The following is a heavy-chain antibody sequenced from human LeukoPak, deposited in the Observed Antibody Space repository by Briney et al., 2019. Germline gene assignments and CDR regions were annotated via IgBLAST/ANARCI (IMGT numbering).Heavy chain of an antibody. CDR2: ISYDGSNK. J-gene: IGHJ3*02. D-gene: IGHD2-2*01. CDR1: GFTFSSYA. V-gene: IGHV3-30-3*01. Sequence: GRSLRLSCAASGFTFSSYAMHWVRQAPGKGLEWVAVISYDGSNKYYADSVKGRFTISRDNSKNTLYLQMNSLRAEDTAVYYCARDPVVVPAAILSAFDIWGQGTMVTVSS. CDR3: ARDPVVVPAAILSAFDI.